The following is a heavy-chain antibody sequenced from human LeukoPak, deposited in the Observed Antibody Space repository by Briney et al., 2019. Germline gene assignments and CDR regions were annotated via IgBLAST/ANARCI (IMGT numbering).Heavy chain of an antibody. CDR2: IKQDGSEK. Sequence: GGSLRLSCTASGFTFGDYGMSWVRQAPGKGLEWVANIKQDGSEKYYVDSVKGRFTISRDNAKNSLYLQMNSLRAEDTAVYYCARDSYSSGWGRVSYYYYYGMDVWGQGTTVTVSS. D-gene: IGHD6-19*01. V-gene: IGHV3-7*01. CDR3: ARDSYSSGWGRVSYYYYYGMDV. J-gene: IGHJ6*02. CDR1: GFTFGDYG.